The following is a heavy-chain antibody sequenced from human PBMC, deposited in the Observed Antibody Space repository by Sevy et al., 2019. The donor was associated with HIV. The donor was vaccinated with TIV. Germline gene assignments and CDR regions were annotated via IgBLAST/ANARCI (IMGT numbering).Heavy chain of an antibody. J-gene: IGHJ4*02. Sequence: ASVKVSCKASGYTFTGYYMHWVRQAPGQGLEWMGWINPNSGDTNYAQKFQGRVTMTRDTSISTAYMELSRLRSDDTAVYYCARDIAVAGIPDYWGQGTLVTVSS. D-gene: IGHD6-19*01. CDR3: ARDIAVAGIPDY. V-gene: IGHV1-2*02. CDR2: INPNSGDT. CDR1: GYTFTGYY.